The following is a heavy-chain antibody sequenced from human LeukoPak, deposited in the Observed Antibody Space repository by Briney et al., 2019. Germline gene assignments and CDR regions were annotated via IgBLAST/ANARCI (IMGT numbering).Heavy chain of an antibody. J-gene: IGHJ4*02. D-gene: IGHD3-10*01. CDR2: INPTGGST. CDR3: ARELKGTFYFDY. Sequence: ASMKVSCKASGYTFTSYYIHCLRQAPGQGLEWMGIINPTGGSTSYAQKFQGRVTMPSDTSTSTVYMDLSSLRSEDTAVYYCARELKGTFYFDYWGQGTLVTVSS. CDR1: GYTFTSYY. V-gene: IGHV1-46*01.